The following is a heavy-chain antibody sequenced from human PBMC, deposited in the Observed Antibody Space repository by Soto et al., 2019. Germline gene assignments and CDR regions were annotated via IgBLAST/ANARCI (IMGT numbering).Heavy chain of an antibody. Sequence: TSETLSLTCAVYGGSFSGYYWSWIRQPPGKGLEWIGEINHSGSTNYNPSLKSRVTISVDTSKNQFSLKLSSVTAADTAVYYCARGGDSSSWGPFDYWGQGTLVTVSS. CDR2: INHSGST. CDR3: ARGGDSSSWGPFDY. D-gene: IGHD6-13*01. CDR1: GGSFSGYY. V-gene: IGHV4-34*01. J-gene: IGHJ4*02.